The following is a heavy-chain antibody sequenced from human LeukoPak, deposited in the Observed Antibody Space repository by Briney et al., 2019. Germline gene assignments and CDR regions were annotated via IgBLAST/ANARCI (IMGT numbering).Heavy chain of an antibody. D-gene: IGHD2-2*01. CDR1: GGTFSSYT. J-gene: IGHJ5*02. CDR2: ITPILGIA. CDR3: ARGHHRYCSSTSCPNWFDP. V-gene: IGHV1-69*02. Sequence: SVKFSCKASGGTFSSYTISWVRQAPGQGLEWMGRITPILGIANYAQKFQGRVTITADKSTSTAYMELSSLRSEDTAVYYCARGHHRYCSSTSCPNWFDPWGQGTLVTVSS.